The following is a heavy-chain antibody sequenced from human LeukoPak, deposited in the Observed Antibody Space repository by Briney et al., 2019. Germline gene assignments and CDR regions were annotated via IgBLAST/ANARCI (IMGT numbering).Heavy chain of an antibody. Sequence: GGSLRLSCAASGFTFNSYWMSWVRQAPGKGLEWVANKKQDGSEKYYVDSVKGRFTVSRDNAKNSLYLQMNSLRAEDTAVYYCAKQPDKGYSYGYWGYFDYWGQGSLVTVSS. CDR1: GFTFNSYW. CDR3: AKQPDKGYSYGYWGYFDY. CDR2: KKQDGSEK. J-gene: IGHJ4*02. D-gene: IGHD5-18*01. V-gene: IGHV3-7*01.